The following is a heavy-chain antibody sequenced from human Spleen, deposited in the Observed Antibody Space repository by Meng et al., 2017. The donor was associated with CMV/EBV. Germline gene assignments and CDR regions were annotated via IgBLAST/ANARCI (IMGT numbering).Heavy chain of an antibody. Sequence: GFPFNSYSLHWVRQAPGKGLEWLALISYDGNSQYYAESVKGRFTISRDNDQNTVFLQMNSLRPEDTAVYYCARNRVTGYSHHCDFWGQGSLVTVSS. CDR1: GFPFNSYS. J-gene: IGHJ4*02. V-gene: IGHV3-30*19. CDR2: ISYDGNSQ. D-gene: IGHD3-9*01. CDR3: ARNRVTGYSHHCDF.